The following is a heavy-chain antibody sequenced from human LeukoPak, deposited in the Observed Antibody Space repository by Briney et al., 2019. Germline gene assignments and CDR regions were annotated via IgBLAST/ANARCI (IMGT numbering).Heavy chain of an antibody. V-gene: IGHV4-59*08. Sequence: SETLSLTCTVSGGSISSYYWSRIRQPPGKGLEWIGYIYYSGSTNYNPSLKSRVTISVDTSKNQFSLKLSSVTAADTAVYYCASLPIAAAGTYWGQGTLVTVSS. CDR3: ASLPIAAAGTY. J-gene: IGHJ4*02. D-gene: IGHD6-13*01. CDR1: GGSISSYY. CDR2: IYYSGST.